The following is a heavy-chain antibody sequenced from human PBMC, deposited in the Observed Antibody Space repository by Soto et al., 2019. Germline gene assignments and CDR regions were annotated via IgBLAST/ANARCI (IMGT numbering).Heavy chain of an antibody. Sequence: QVQLVQSGAEVKKPGASLKISCKASGYSLTSYYMHWVRQGPGQGLEWMGTINPISGSTTYAQKFQGRDAMNTVTTPGTFYMELSSLSSEDTAVYFCARYDGAPGPFDIWGQGTRVIVSS. V-gene: IGHV1-46*03. J-gene: IGHJ3*02. D-gene: IGHD5-12*01. CDR2: INPISGST. CDR3: ARYDGAPGPFDI. CDR1: GYSLTSYY.